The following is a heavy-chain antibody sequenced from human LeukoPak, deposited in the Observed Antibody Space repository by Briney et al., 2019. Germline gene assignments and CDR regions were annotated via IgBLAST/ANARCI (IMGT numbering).Heavy chain of an antibody. CDR1: GYTFTGYY. V-gene: IGHV1-2*02. CDR2: INPNSGGT. Sequence: GASVKVSCKVSGYTFTGYYMHWVRQAPGQGLEWMGWINPNSGGTNYAQKFQGRVTMTRDTSISTAYMELSRLRSDDTAVYYCARDGEWELHDWFDPWGQGTLVTVSS. J-gene: IGHJ5*02. D-gene: IGHD1-26*01. CDR3: ARDGEWELHDWFDP.